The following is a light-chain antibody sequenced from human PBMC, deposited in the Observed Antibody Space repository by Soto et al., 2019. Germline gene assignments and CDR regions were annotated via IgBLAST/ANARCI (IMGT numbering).Light chain of an antibody. CDR1: QSVSSY. Sequence: EIVLTQSPATLSLSPGERATLSCRASQSVSSYLAWYQQKPGQAPRLLIYDASNRATSIPARFSGSGSGTDFTLTISNLEPEDFAVYYCQQRSNWPPITFGQGTRLEIK. J-gene: IGKJ5*01. CDR3: QQRSNWPPIT. CDR2: DAS. V-gene: IGKV3-11*01.